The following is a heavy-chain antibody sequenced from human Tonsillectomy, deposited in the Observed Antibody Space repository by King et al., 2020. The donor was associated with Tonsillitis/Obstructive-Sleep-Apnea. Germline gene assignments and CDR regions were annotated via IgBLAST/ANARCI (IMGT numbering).Heavy chain of an antibody. D-gene: IGHD3-3*02. CDR2: IYPGDSVT. Sequence: VQLVESGAEVKKPGESLRISCKGSGYSFTSYWIAWVRQVPGKGLEWMGIIYPGDSVTRYSPSFQGQVTISSDKSISTAYLQWSSLAASDTALYFCARGHFADNWGQGTLVTVSS. V-gene: IGHV5-51*01. CDR3: ARGHFADN. J-gene: IGHJ4*02. CDR1: GYSFTSYW.